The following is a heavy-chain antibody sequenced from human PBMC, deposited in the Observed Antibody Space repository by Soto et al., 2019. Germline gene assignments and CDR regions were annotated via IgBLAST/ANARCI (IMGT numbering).Heavy chain of an antibody. CDR1: GYTFTDYY. Sequence: QVQLVQSGAEVMQPGASVKVSCKASGYTFTDYYIHWVRQAPGQGLEWMGWINPKSAATGYAQKCLDEVTMTRDTSINTAYMELSRLRSDDTAMYYCATSSSWSSNKFDHWGQGTLVSVSS. V-gene: IGHV1-2*02. J-gene: IGHJ4*02. CDR3: ATSSSWSSNKFDH. CDR2: INPKSAAT. D-gene: IGHD2-2*01.